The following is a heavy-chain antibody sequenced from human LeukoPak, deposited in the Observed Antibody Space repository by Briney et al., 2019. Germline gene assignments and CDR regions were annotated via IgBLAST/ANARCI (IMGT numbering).Heavy chain of an antibody. CDR2: ISSSSSTI. CDR1: GFTFSSYS. V-gene: IGHV3-48*01. Sequence: GGSLRLSCAASGFTFSSYSMNWVRQAPGKGLEWVSYISSSSSTIYYADSVKGRFTISRDNAKNSLYLQMNSLRAEDTAVYYCARDKYQLLVDYWGQGTLVTVSS. D-gene: IGHD2-2*01. CDR3: ARDKYQLLVDY. J-gene: IGHJ4*02.